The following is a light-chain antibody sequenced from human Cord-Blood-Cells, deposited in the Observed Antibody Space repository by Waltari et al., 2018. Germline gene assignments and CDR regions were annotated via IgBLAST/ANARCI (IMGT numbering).Light chain of an antibody. Sequence: QSALTQPASVSGSPGQSITISCTGTSRDVGSYNLVSWYQHHPGKAPKLMIYEGSKRLSGVSNRFSGSKSGNTASLTISGLQAEDEADYYCCSYAGSSTYVFGTGTKVTVL. CDR2: EGS. CDR3: CSYAGSSTYV. J-gene: IGLJ1*01. V-gene: IGLV2-23*01. CDR1: SRDVGSYNL.